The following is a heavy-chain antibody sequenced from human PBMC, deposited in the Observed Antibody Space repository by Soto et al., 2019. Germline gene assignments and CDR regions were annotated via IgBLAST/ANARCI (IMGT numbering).Heavy chain of an antibody. J-gene: IGHJ3*02. V-gene: IGHV3-21*01. CDR3: ARDGYSSSWYYAFDI. Sequence: GGSLRLSCAASGFTFSSYSMNWVRQAPGKGLEWVSSISSSSSYIYYADSVKGRFTISRDNAKNSLYLQMNSLRAEDTAVYYCARDGYSSSWYYAFDIWGQGTMVTVSS. D-gene: IGHD6-13*01. CDR2: ISSSSSYI. CDR1: GFTFSSYS.